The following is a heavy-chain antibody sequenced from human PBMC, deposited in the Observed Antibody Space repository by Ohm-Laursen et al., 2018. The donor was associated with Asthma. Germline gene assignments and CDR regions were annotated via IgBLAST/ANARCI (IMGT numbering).Heavy chain of an antibody. CDR3: AKDQGSYYYYGMDV. J-gene: IGHJ6*02. CDR1: GFTFDDYA. V-gene: IGHV3-9*01. CDR2: ISWNSGSI. D-gene: IGHD3-10*01. Sequence: SLRLSCAASGFTFDDYAMHWVRQAPGKGLEWVSGISWNSGSIGYADSVKGRFTISRDNAKNSLYLQMNSLRAEDTALYYCAKDQGSYYYYGMDVWGQGTTVTVSS.